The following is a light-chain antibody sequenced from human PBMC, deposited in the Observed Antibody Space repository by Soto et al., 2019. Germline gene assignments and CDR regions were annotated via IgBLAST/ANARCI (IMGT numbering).Light chain of an antibody. Sequence: DIQMTQSPSSLSASVGDRVTITCRASQSISSYLNWYQQKPGKAPKLLIYDVSKLETGVPSRFSGSGSGTDFPLTISSLQPDDIATYFCQQHDALPIPFGQSTRLEF. CDR3: QQHDALPIP. CDR1: QSISSY. V-gene: IGKV1-33*01. CDR2: DVS. J-gene: IGKJ5*01.